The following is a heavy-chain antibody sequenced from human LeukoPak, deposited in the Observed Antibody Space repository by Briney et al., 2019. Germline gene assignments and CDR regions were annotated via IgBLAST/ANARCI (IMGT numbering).Heavy chain of an antibody. D-gene: IGHD3-22*01. CDR2: LYSGGST. J-gene: IGHJ4*02. CDR1: GFTVSSSH. Sequence: GGSLRLSCVASGFTVSSSHMTWVRQAPGKGLEWVSVLYSGGSTYYADSVKGRFTISRDNSKNTLYLQMNSLRAEDTAVYYCARGGATMIVPILWGQGTLVTVSS. CDR3: ARGGATMIVPIL. V-gene: IGHV3-53*01.